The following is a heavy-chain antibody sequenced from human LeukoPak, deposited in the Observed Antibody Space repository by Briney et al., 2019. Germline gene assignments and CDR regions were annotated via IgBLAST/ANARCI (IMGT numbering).Heavy chain of an antibody. J-gene: IGHJ3*02. CDR2: IRYDGSSQ. Sequence: GGSLRLSCAASGFIFSNYGIHWVRQAPGKGLEWVAFIRYDGSSQYNADSVKGRFTISRDNSKNTLYVEMNSLRPEDTAVYYCAKVDSRSLHVFDMWGQGTMVTVSS. V-gene: IGHV3-30*02. CDR1: GFIFSNYG. D-gene: IGHD3-10*01. CDR3: AKVDSRSLHVFDM.